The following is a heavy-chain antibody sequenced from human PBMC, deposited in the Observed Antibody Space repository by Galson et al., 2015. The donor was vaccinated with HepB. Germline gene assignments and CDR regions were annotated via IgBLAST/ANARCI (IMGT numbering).Heavy chain of an antibody. J-gene: IGHJ4*02. V-gene: IGHV1-69*13. CDR2: IIPIFGRA. CDR1: GGTFSSYV. Sequence: SVKVSCKASGGTFSSYVISWTRQAPGQGLEWMGGIIPIFGRANYAQKFQGRVTITADESTGTAYMELSGLRSEDTAVYYCARQPNYYDKSLDHWGQGTLVTVSS. D-gene: IGHD3-22*01. CDR3: ARQPNYYDKSLDH.